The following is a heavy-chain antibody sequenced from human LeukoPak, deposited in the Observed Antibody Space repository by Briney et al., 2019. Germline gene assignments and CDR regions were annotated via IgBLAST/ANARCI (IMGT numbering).Heavy chain of an antibody. CDR2: IIPILGIA. V-gene: IGHV1-69*04. CDR3: ARGEGDYYGSGRFDY. J-gene: IGHJ4*02. CDR1: GGTFSSYA. Sequence: ASVKVSCKASGGTFSSYAISWVRQAPGQGLEWMGRIIPILGIANYAQKFQGRVTITADKSTSTAYMELSSLRSEDTAVYYCARGEGDYYGSGRFDYWGQGTLVTVSS. D-gene: IGHD3-10*01.